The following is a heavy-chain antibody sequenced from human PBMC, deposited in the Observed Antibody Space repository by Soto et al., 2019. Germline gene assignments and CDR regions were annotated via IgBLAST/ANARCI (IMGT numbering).Heavy chain of an antibody. CDR1: GFTFAVSA. Sequence: EVQLLESGGGLVQPGGSLRLSCAASGFTFAVSAMNWVRQAPGKGLEWVSTVSGSGGNTYYADSVKGRFTISRDNSKITLYLQMNSLRAEDTAIFYCANSGPYYFAHWGQGTLVTVSS. J-gene: IGHJ4*02. CDR3: ANSGPYYFAH. V-gene: IGHV3-23*01. CDR2: VSGSGGNT.